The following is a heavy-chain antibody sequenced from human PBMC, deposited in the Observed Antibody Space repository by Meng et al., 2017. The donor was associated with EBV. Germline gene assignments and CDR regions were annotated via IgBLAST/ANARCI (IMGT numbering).Heavy chain of an antibody. Sequence: VQLVQFAAEFMKRGSSVKVSCKTSGVPFRNYAISWVRQAPGQGLEWLGGFLPTLGAPNYAQKFHGRVSITADESTSTHYMDLSSLRSEDTAVYYCASESGRGYTPDYWGQGTLVTVSS. CDR2: FLPTLGAP. CDR1: GVPFRNYA. CDR3: ASESGRGYTPDY. D-gene: IGHD3-10*01. V-gene: IGHV1-69*01. J-gene: IGHJ4*02.